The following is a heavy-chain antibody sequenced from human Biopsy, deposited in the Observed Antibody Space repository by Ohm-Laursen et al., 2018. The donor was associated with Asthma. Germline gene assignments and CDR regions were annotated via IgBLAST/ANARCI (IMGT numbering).Heavy chain of an antibody. J-gene: IGHJ6*02. D-gene: IGHD3-3*01. CDR2: SDHRGNT. CDR1: GLSSSGYY. Sequence: SDTLSLTCSMYGLSSSGYYWTWIRRPPGKGLEWIGESDHRGNTNTNATLKSRVTISKAKSANEFSLKMKSVTAADTAIYYCARGPEWSGLDIWGQGTTVTVSS. V-gene: IGHV4-34*01. CDR3: ARGPEWSGLDI.